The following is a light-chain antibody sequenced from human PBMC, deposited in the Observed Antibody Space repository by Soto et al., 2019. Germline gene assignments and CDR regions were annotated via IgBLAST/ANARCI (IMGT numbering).Light chain of an antibody. CDR1: SSDVGGYNY. Sequence: QSALTQPASVSGSPGQSITISCTGTSSDVGGYNYVSWHQQHPGKAPKLMIYDVSNRPSGVSNRFSGSKSGNTASLTISGLQAEDEADYYCSSYTGRSTYVVFGGGTKLTVL. V-gene: IGLV2-14*01. CDR2: DVS. CDR3: SSYTGRSTYVV. J-gene: IGLJ2*01.